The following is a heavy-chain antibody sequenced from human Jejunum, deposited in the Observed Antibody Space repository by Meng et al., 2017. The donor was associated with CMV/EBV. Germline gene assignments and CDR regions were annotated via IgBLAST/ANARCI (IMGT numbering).Heavy chain of an antibody. V-gene: IGHV3-30*02. J-gene: IGHJ4*02. CDR3: AKDVDH. CDR1: GFTFSSDG. CDR2: IEYDGSDK. Sequence: QGELGGAGGGVVQPGGSLGLSCAASGFTFSSDGMHWVRQAPGRGPEWVAFIEYDGSDKYYADSMKGRFTVSRDNSKNTMYLQMTSLKAEDTALYYCAKDVDHWGQGTLVTVSS.